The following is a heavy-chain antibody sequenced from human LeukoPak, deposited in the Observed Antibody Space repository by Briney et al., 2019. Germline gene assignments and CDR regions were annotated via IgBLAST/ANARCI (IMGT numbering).Heavy chain of an antibody. D-gene: IGHD6-13*01. CDR3: ARNLGRSSWYIWFDF. CDR1: GYTFTNYD. CDR2: MNPNSGNT. V-gene: IGHV1-8*01. J-gene: IGHJ5*01. Sequence: ASVKVSCKASGYTFTNYDINWVRQATGQGLEWMGWMNPNSGNTGYAQKFQGRVTMTRNTSISTAYMELSSLRSEDTAVYHCARNLGRSSWYIWFDFWGQGTLVTVSS.